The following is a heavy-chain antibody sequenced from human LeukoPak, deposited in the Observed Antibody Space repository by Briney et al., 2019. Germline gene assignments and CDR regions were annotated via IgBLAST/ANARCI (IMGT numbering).Heavy chain of an antibody. CDR1: GGSISSYY. CDR3: ARGYDFSRDY. J-gene: IGHJ4*02. V-gene: IGHV4-59*08. D-gene: IGHD3-3*01. Sequence: SETLSLTCTVSGGSISSYYWSWIRQPPGKGLEWIGYIYYSGSTNYNPSLKSRVTISVDTSKNQFSLKLSSVTAADTAVYYCARGYDFSRDYWGQGTLVTVSS. CDR2: IYYSGST.